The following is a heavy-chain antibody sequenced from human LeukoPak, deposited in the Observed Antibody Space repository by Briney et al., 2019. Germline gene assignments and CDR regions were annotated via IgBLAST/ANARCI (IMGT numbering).Heavy chain of an antibody. V-gene: IGHV3-30*18. D-gene: IGHD4-17*01. CDR1: GFTFSSFG. CDR2: ISHDGDLK. Sequence: PGGSLRLSCTASGFTFSSFGMHWVRQAPGKGPEWVAYISHDGDLKSYADSVKGRFTISRDNYRNTLYLHMNSLRTEDTAVFYCAKESKKRNTVTFDSWGQGTLVTVSS. J-gene: IGHJ4*02. CDR3: AKESKKRNTVTFDS.